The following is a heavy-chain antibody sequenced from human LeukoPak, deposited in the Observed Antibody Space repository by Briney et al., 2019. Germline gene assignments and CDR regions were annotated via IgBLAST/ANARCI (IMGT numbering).Heavy chain of an antibody. CDR1: GGTFSNYP. CDR3: ARSFCSGGSCQSGPYYYYHMDV. CDR2: SIAIFGSA. J-gene: IGHJ6*03. D-gene: IGHD2-15*01. V-gene: IGHV1-69*13. Sequence: ASVTVSCKGSGGTFSNYPISWVRQAPGQGLEWKGGSIAIFGSANSAQKFQGRVTITADESTSTAYMELSSLRSEDTAIYYCARSFCSGGSCQSGPYYYYHMDVWGEGTTVIVSS.